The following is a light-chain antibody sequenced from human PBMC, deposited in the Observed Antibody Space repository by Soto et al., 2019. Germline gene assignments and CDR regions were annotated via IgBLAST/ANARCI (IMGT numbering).Light chain of an antibody. CDR1: QSVSSSY. CDR3: QQYNNWPTGT. CDR2: DAS. J-gene: IGKJ1*01. Sequence: EIVLTQSPGTLALSPGERAALSCRAGQSVSSSYLAWYQQKPGQAPTLLIYDASSRATGIPDRCSGSGSWTEVSLTISSLLSEDFAAYYCQQYNNWPTGTFGQGTKVDIK. V-gene: IGKV3D-20*02.